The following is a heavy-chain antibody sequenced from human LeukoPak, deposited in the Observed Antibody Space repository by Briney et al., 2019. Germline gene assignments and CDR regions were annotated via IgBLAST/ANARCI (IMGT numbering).Heavy chain of an antibody. J-gene: IGHJ4*02. CDR2: IYFSGST. Sequence: SETLSLTCTVSGGSITSISYYWGWIRQPPGKGLGWIGIIYFSGSTYCNPSLKSRVTISVDTSKNQFSLKLSSVTAADTAVYYCARRRFGDSALDYWGQGTMVSVSS. CDR1: GGSITSISYY. CDR3: ARRRFGDSALDY. D-gene: IGHD3-16*01. V-gene: IGHV4-39*01.